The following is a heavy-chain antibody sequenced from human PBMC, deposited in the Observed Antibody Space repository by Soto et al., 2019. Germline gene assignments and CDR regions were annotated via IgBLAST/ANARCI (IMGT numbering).Heavy chain of an antibody. Sequence: QVPLVQSGAEVKKPGASVKVSCKASGYTFTSYGISWVRQAPGQGLEWMGWISAYNGNTNYAQQLQGRVTMTTDTSTSTAYMELRSLRSDDTAVYYCARLPLWFGGSGSHGSYRSSHMDVWGKGTTVTVSS. CDR3: ARLPLWFGGSGSHGSYRSSHMDV. CDR1: GYTFTSYG. D-gene: IGHD3-16*02. J-gene: IGHJ6*03. V-gene: IGHV1-18*01. CDR2: ISAYNGNT.